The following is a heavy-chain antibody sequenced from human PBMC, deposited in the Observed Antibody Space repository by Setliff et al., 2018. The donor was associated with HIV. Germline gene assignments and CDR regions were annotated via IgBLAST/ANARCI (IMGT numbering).Heavy chain of an antibody. V-gene: IGHV4-59*08. CDR1: GGSISEYY. D-gene: IGHD3-22*01. Sequence: SETLSLTCTVSGGSISEYYWSWIRQPPGKGLEWIGYIDYSGSTNYNASLKSRLTMSIDTSKSQFSLKLSSVTAADTAVYYCGRQVPVPGVAVTPIDYWGQGTLVTVSS. J-gene: IGHJ4*02. CDR3: GRQVPVPGVAVTPIDY. CDR2: IDYSGST.